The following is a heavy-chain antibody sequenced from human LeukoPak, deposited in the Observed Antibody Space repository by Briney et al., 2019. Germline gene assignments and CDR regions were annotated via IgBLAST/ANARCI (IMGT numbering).Heavy chain of an antibody. D-gene: IGHD3-22*01. CDR3: ARDPYYYDSSGPEYYFDY. CDR2: INPNSGGT. CDR1: GYTFTGYY. Sequence: ASVKVSCKASGYTFTGYYMHWVRQAPGQGLEWVGWINPNSGGTNYAQKFQGRVTMTRDTSISTAYMELSRLRSDDTAVYYCARDPYYYDSSGPEYYFDYWGQGTLVTVSS. J-gene: IGHJ4*02. V-gene: IGHV1-2*02.